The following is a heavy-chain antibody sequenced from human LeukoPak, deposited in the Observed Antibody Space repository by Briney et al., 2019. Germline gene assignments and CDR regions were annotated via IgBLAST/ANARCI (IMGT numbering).Heavy chain of an antibody. CDR3: ARLRGIAAAGTYDY. J-gene: IGHJ4*02. V-gene: IGHV1-18*04. Sequence: GASVKVSCKASGYTFTGYYMHWVRQAPGQGLEWMGWISAYNGNTNYAQKLQGRVTMTTDTSTSTAYMELRSLRSDDTAVYYCARLRGIAAAGTYDYWGQGTLVTVSS. CDR1: GYTFTGYY. CDR2: ISAYNGNT. D-gene: IGHD6-13*01.